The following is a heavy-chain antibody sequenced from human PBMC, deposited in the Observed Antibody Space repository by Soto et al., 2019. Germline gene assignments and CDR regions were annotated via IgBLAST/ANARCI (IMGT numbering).Heavy chain of an antibody. CDR1: GDSFATYT. CDR3: ALPNTPKIDPGRDYFDF. Sequence: QVQLVQSGAEVKKPGSSVKVSCKASGDSFATYTITWVRQAPGQGLEWMGRILPVLNIANYAQKFQGRITITADKSTSTAYMELSSLRSEDTAVDYCALPNTPKIDPGRDYFDFWGQGTLVTVSS. CDR2: ILPVLNIA. V-gene: IGHV1-69*02. D-gene: IGHD1-26*01. J-gene: IGHJ4*02.